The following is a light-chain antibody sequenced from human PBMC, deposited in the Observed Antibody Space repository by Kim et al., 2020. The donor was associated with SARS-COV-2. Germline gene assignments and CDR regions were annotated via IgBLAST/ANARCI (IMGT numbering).Light chain of an antibody. CDR2: DAS. J-gene: IGKJ4*02. CDR1: GIVRSL. CDR3: QQYKKWPLT. V-gene: IGKV3-15*01. Sequence: VSAGDRATLSCRASGIVRSLLALYQQKVGQAPRLLIYDASTTATAIPARFSGSGSGTEFTLTISSLQSEDFAVYYCQQYKKWPLTFGGGTKVESK.